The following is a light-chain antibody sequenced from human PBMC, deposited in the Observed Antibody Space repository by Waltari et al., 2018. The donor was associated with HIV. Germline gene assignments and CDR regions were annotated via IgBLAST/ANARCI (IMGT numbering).Light chain of an antibody. Sequence: QSPLTQPSFPSRLLGPSFPNSCICLRRDTGAYGAVSWFQQHPNNAPKLLDYEVSKRPSGVPGRFSGSRSGETAFLSVSRLQPDDTEAYFCSSNGDNIRVLFGGGTNLTVL. CDR1: RRDTGAYGA. V-gene: IGLV2-8*01. CDR2: EVS. CDR3: SSNGDNIRVL. J-gene: IGLJ2*01.